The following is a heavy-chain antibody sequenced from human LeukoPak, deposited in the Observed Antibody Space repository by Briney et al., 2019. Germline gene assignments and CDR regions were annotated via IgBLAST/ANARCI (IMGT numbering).Heavy chain of an antibody. J-gene: IGHJ4*02. CDR3: ARWPYSSGYYSDD. CDR2: ISSNGGST. D-gene: IGHD3-22*01. CDR1: GFTFSIYT. Sequence: GGSLRLSCAASGFTFSIYTMHWVRQAPGKGLEYVSAISSNGGSTYYANSVKGRFTISRENSKNTLYLQMGSLRAEDMAVYYCARWPYSSGYYSDDLGQGTLV. V-gene: IGHV3-64*01.